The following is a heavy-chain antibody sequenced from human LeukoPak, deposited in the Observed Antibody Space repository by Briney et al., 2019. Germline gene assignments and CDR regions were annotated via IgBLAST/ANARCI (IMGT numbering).Heavy chain of an antibody. V-gene: IGHV1-18*01. J-gene: IGHJ4*02. CDR2: ISPYNGNT. Sequence: ASVEVSCKASGYKFTNYGISWVRQAPGQGPEWMGWISPYNGNTIYAQKLQGRVTMTTDTSTSTAYMELRSLRSDDTAVYYCARGSPPRVYYDRSGYYSYYFDYWGQGTLVTVSS. CDR1: GYKFTNYG. D-gene: IGHD3-22*01. CDR3: ARGSPPRVYYDRSGYYSYYFDY.